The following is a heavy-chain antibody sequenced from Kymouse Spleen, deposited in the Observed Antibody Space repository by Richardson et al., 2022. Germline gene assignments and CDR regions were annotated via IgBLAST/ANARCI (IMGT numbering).Heavy chain of an antibody. D-gene: IGHD3-10*01. V-gene: IGHV7-4-1*01. Sequence: QVQLVQSGSELKKPGASVKVSCKASGYTFTSYAMNWVRQAPGQGLEWMGWINTNTGNPTYAQGFTGRFVFSLDTSVSTAYLQICSLKAEDTAVYYCAREGITMVRGVPYYYYYYGMDVWGQGTTVTVSS. CDR2: INTNTGNP. J-gene: IGHJ6*02. CDR3: AREGITMVRGVPYYYYYYGMDV. CDR1: GYTFTSYA.